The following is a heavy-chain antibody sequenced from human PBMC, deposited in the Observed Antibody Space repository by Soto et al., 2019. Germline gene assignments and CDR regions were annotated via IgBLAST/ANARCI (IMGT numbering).Heavy chain of an antibody. CDR1: GGSISSYY. CDR3: ATLGY. CDR2: IYYSGST. V-gene: IGHV4-59*01. J-gene: IGHJ4*02. D-gene: IGHD6-13*01. Sequence: TSETLSLTCTVSGGSISSYYWSWIRQPPGKGLEWIGYIYYSGSTNYNPSLKSRVTISVDTSKNQFSLKLSSVTAADTAVYYCATLGYWGQGTLVTVSS.